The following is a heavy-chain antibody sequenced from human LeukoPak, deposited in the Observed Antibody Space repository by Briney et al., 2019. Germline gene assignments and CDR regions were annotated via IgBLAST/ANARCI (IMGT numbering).Heavy chain of an antibody. V-gene: IGHV3-23*01. CDR3: AKVWFGELLYLFDY. Sequence: PGGSLRLSCAASGFTFSSYAMSWVRQAPWKGLEWVSAISGSGGSTYYADSVKGRFTISRDNSKDTLYLQMNSLRAEDTAVYYCAKVWFGELLYLFDYWGQGTLVTVSS. CDR2: ISGSGGST. D-gene: IGHD3-10*01. J-gene: IGHJ4*02. CDR1: GFTFSSYA.